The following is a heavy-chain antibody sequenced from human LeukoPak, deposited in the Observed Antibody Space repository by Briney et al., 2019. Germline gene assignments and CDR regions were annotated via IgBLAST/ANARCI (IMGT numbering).Heavy chain of an antibody. D-gene: IGHD3-22*01. J-gene: IGHJ3*02. CDR1: GGSISSYY. Sequence: PSETLSLTCTVSGGSISSYYWSWIRQPAGKGLEWIGRIYTSGSTNYNPSLKSRATMSVDTSKNQFSLKLSSVTAADTAVYYCARDYAWENTYYYDSSGYFAFDIWGQGTMVTVSS. CDR2: IYTSGST. CDR3: ARDYAWENTYYYDSSGYFAFDI. V-gene: IGHV4-4*07.